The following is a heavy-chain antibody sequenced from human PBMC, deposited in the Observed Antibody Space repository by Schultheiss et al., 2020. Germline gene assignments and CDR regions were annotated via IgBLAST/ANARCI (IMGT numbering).Heavy chain of an antibody. J-gene: IGHJ3*02. D-gene: IGHD4/OR15-4a*01. Sequence: ASVKVSCKASGYTFTSYGISWVRQAPGQGLEWMGWISAYNGNTNYAQKLQGRVTMTTDTSTSTAYMELSSLRSEDTAVYYCATADYDTKRTDAFDIWGQGTMVTVSS. CDR2: ISAYNGNT. CDR3: ATADYDTKRTDAFDI. CDR1: GYTFTSYG. V-gene: IGHV1-18*01.